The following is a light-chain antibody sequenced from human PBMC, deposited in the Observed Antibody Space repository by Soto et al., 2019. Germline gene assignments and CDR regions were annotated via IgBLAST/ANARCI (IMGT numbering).Light chain of an antibody. Sequence: EIMLSQSPVTLSLSPGERATLSCRASQSVSSSYLAWYQQKPGQAPRLLIYGASSRATGIPDRFSGSGSGTDFTLTISRLEPEDFAVYYCQQYGSSPQTFGQGTKVDIK. V-gene: IGKV3-20*01. CDR3: QQYGSSPQT. CDR1: QSVSSSY. J-gene: IGKJ1*01. CDR2: GAS.